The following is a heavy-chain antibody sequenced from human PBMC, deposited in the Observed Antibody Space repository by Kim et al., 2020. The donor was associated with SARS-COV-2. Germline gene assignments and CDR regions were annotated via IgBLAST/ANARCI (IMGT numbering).Heavy chain of an antibody. CDR3: AGGLSSRPSGEIDY. J-gene: IGHJ4*02. CDR1: GFTFSRSS. Sequence: GGSLRLSCAASGFTFSRSSMNWVRQAPGKGLEWVSSITGSSSYIYYADSVKGRFTISRDNAKNSLYLQINSLRAEDTAVYYCAGGLSSRPSGEIDYLGQG. V-gene: IGHV3-21*04. D-gene: IGHD6-13*01. CDR2: ITGSSSYI.